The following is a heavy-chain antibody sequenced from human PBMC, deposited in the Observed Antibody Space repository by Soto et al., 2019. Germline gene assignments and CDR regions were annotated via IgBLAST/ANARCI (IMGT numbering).Heavy chain of an antibody. CDR2: ISYDGRDK. CDR3: AKDGDVAAAGYYFDY. CDR1: GFTFSSYG. D-gene: IGHD6-13*01. J-gene: IGHJ4*02. V-gene: IGHV3-30*18. Sequence: GRSLRLSCAASGFTFSSYGMHWVRQAPGKGLEWVAVISYDGRDKYHTASVKGRFTISRDSSKNTLYLQMNSLRPEDTAVYYCAKDGDVAAAGYYFDYWGQGTLVTASS.